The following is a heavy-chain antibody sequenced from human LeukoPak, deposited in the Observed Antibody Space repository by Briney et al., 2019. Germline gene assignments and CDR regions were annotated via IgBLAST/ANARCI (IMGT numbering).Heavy chain of an antibody. CDR3: ARERTPKPYYGSGTFYRYFDY. Sequence: PGGSLRLSCAASGFNFSDYYMNWIRQAPGKGLEWVSFISSSGSTKYYADSVKGRFTIFRDIAKNSLYLQMNSLRADDTAVYYCARERTPKPYYGSGTFYRYFDYWGQGTLVTVSS. V-gene: IGHV3-11*04. CDR1: GFNFSDYY. J-gene: IGHJ4*02. D-gene: IGHD3-10*01. CDR2: ISSSGSTK.